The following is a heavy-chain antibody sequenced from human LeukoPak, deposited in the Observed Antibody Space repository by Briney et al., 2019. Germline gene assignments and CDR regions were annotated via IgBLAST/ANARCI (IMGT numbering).Heavy chain of an antibody. CDR2: ISPNSGGT. Sequence: ASVKVSRKASGYTSTGYYMHWVRQAPGQGLEWMGWISPNSGGTNYAQKFQGRITMTRDTSISTVYMELSRLRSDDTAVYYCTRANRVYDYDTTPLPDYWGQGTLVTVSS. D-gene: IGHD3-22*01. J-gene: IGHJ4*02. V-gene: IGHV1-2*02. CDR1: GYTSTGYY. CDR3: TRANRVYDYDTTPLPDY.